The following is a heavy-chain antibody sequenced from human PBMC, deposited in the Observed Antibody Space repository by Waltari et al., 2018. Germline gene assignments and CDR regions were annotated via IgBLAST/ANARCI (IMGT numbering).Heavy chain of an antibody. CDR2: INHSGST. V-gene: IGHV4-34*01. CDR1: GGSFSGYY. CDR3: ARTAAAAGPLSDY. J-gene: IGHJ4*02. D-gene: IGHD6-13*01. Sequence: QVQLQQWGAGLLKPSETLSLTCAVYGGSFSGYYWSWIRQPPGKGLGWIGEINHSGSTNYNPFLKMRVTIAVDTSKNQFSMKLSAVTAADTAVYYCARTAAAAGPLSDYWGQGTLVTVSS.